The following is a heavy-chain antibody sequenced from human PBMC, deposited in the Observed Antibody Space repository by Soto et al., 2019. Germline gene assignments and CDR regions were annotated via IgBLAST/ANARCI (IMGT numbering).Heavy chain of an antibody. CDR2: ISGSGGNT. D-gene: IGHD2-15*01. V-gene: IGHV3-23*01. J-gene: IGHJ6*02. Sequence: PGGSLRLSCVASGFTFSSHAMSWVRQAPGKGLEWVSGISGSGGNTYDADSVKGRFSISRDNSKNTVFLQMNSLRVEDTALYFCAKEGAAFPGMHGMDVWGQGTTVTVSS. CDR3: AKEGAAFPGMHGMDV. CDR1: GFTFSSHA.